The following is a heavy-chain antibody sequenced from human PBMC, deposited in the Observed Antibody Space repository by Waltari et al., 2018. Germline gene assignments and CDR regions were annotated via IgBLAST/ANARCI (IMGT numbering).Heavy chain of an antibody. J-gene: IGHJ4*02. Sequence: QVQLQESGPGLVKPSETLSLTCTVSGGSISSYYWSWIRQPAGKGLEWIGRIYTSGSTTYHPAPKSRVTMSVDTSKNQFSLRLSSVAAADTAVYYCARGVGATLEFDYWGQGTLVTVSS. CDR1: GGSISSYY. CDR3: ARGVGATLEFDY. D-gene: IGHD1-26*01. V-gene: IGHV4-4*07. CDR2: IYTSGST.